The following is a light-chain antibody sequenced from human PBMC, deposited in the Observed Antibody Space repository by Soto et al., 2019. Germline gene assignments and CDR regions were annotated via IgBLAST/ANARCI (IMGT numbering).Light chain of an antibody. V-gene: IGKV3-20*01. CDR1: QSVSSSY. Sequence: TMLTQSPGTLSLSPGERATLSCRASQSVSSSYLAWYQQKPGQAPRLLIYGASSRATGIPDRFSGSGSGTDFTLTISRLEPEDFAVYYCQQYGSSQSFGQGTKVEIK. CDR3: QQYGSSQS. CDR2: GAS. J-gene: IGKJ1*01.